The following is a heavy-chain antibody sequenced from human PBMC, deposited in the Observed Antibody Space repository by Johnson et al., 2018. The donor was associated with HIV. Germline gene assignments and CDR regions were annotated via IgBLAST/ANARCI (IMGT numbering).Heavy chain of an antibody. CDR2: IRYDGSNK. Sequence: QLVESGGGVVQPGGSLRLSCAASGFTFSSYGMHWVRQAPGKGLEWVAFIRYDGSNKYYADSVKGRFTISRDNSKNTLYLQMNSLRAEDKAVYYCAKPNSGYALGLGAFDIWGQGTMVTVSS. CDR1: GFTFSSYG. V-gene: IGHV3-30*02. D-gene: IGHD5-12*01. J-gene: IGHJ3*02. CDR3: AKPNSGYALGLGAFDI.